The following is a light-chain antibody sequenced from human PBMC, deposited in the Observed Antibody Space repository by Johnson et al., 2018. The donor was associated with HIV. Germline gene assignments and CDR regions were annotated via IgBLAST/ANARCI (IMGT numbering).Light chain of an antibody. CDR1: SSNIGNNY. J-gene: IGLJ1*01. Sequence: QSVLTQPPSVSAAPGQKVTISCSGSSSNIGNNYVSWYQQLPGGAPKLLIYDNNKRPSGIPDRFSGSKSGTSATLGITGLQTGDEADYYCGTWDSSLSAAGVFGTGTKVTVL. CDR3: GTWDSSLSAAGV. CDR2: DNN. V-gene: IGLV1-51*01.